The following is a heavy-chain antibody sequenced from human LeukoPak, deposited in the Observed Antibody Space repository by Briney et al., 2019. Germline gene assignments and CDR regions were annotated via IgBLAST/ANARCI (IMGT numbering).Heavy chain of an antibody. V-gene: IGHV4-39*07. CDR2: IYYSGST. D-gene: IGHD5-18*01. J-gene: IGHJ4*02. Sequence: SETLSLTCTVSGGSISSSSYYWGWIRQPPGKGLEWIGSIYYSGSTYYNPSLKSRVTISVDTSKNQFSLRLSSVTAADTAVYYCARDQGYSYGYPNYFDYWGQGTRVTVSS. CDR1: GGSISSSSYY. CDR3: ARDQGYSYGYPNYFDY.